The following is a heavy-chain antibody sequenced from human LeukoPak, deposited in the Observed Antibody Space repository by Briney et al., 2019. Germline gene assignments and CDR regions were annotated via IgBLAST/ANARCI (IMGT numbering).Heavy chain of an antibody. V-gene: IGHV3-11*04. CDR2: ISSSGSTI. D-gene: IGHD2-2*01. CDR3: AKDPRGYCSSTSCPMDV. CDR1: GFTFSDYY. J-gene: IGHJ6*03. Sequence: GGSLRLSCAASGFTFSDYYMSWIRQAPGQGLEWVSYISSSGSTIYYADSVKGRFTISRDNAKNSLYLQMNSLRAEDTAVYYCAKDPRGYCSSTSCPMDVWGKGTTVTISS.